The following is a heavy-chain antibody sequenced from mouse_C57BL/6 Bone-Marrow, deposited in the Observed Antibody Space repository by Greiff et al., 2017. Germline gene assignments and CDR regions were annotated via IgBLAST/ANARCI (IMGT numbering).Heavy chain of an antibody. CDR1: GFSLTSYC. D-gene: IGHD2-3*01. V-gene: IGHV2-6*01. CDR3: ASGWLLAY. CDR2: IWGIGST. Sequence: VHLVESGPGLVAPSQSLSITCTVSGFSLTSYCVDWVRQSPGKGLEWLGVIWGIGSTNYNSALKSRLSISKDNSKSQVFLKMNSLQTDDTAMYCCASGWLLAYWGQGTLVTVSA. J-gene: IGHJ3*01.